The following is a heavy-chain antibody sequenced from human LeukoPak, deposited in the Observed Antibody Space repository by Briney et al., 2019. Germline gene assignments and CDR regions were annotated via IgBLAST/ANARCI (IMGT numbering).Heavy chain of an antibody. D-gene: IGHD6-19*01. J-gene: IGHJ4*02. CDR2: ISGYNGNT. Sequence: ASVKVSCKASGYTFTNYGITWVRQPPGQGLEWMGWISGYNGNTNYAQKFQGRVTMTTDTSTSTAYMELRSLRSDDTDVYYCARDLFRSSAWSDYWGQGTLVTVSS. CDR3: ARDLFRSSAWSDY. CDR1: GYTFTNYG. V-gene: IGHV1-18*01.